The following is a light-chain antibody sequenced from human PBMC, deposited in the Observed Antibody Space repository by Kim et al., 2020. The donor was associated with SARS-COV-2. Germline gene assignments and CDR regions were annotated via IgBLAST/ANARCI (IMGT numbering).Light chain of an antibody. CDR2: EAS. J-gene: IGKJ4*02. CDR1: EDIRKS. Sequence: SASVGDGITITCRAGEDIRKSVAWYQHKPGKAPTRLVFEASTLEGGVPPRFSASGSGTQFALIINNLQPEDSATYFCLQHHLYPLTFGGGTRVEI. V-gene: IGKV1-17*02. CDR3: LQHHLYPLT.